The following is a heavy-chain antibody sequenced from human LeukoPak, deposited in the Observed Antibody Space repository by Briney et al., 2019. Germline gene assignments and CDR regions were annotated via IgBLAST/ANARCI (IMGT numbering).Heavy chain of an antibody. CDR2: ISGSGGST. D-gene: IGHD3-3*01. V-gene: IGHV3-23*01. CDR3: AKDYDFWSGYPRGFDY. Sequence: GGSLRLSCAASGFTFSSYAMSWVRQAPGKGLEWVSAISGSGGSTYYADSVKGRFTISRDNSKNTLYLQMNSLRAEGTAVYYCAKDYDFWSGYPRGFDYWGQGTLVTVSS. J-gene: IGHJ4*02. CDR1: GFTFSSYA.